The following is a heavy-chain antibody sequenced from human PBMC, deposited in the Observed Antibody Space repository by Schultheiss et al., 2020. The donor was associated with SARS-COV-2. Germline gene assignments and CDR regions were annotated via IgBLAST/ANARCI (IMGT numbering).Heavy chain of an antibody. CDR2: ISGSGGST. D-gene: IGHD3-10*01. J-gene: IGHJ4*02. CDR3: AKDPEFPPHYYGSGSYYPGDY. V-gene: IGHV3-23*01. CDR1: GFTFSSNA. Sequence: GGSLRLSCAASGFTFSSNAMSWVRQAPGKGLEWVAVISGSGGSTYYADSVKGRFTIFRDNSKNTLYMQMNNLRAEDTAVYYCAKDPEFPPHYYGSGSYYPGDYWGQGTLVTVSS.